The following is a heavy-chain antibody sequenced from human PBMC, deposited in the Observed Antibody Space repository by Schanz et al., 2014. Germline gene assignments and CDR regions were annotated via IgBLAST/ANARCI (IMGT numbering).Heavy chain of an antibody. Sequence: QVQLVESGGGVVQPGRSLRLSCAASGFTFSKYGVHWVRQAPGKGPEWVALVWSDGNTKYYVDSVKGRFTISRDNSMNTLHLQMDGLRVEDTAVYYCARDAVALVPEYFMDVWGKGTPVTVSS. CDR1: GFTFSKYG. CDR2: VWSDGNTK. D-gene: IGHD2-15*01. V-gene: IGHV3-33*01. J-gene: IGHJ6*03. CDR3: ARDAVALVPEYFMDV.